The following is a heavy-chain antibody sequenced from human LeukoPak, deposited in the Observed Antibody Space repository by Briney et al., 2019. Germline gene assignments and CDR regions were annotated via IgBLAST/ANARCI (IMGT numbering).Heavy chain of an antibody. CDR3: ARDHPAPGQFFDY. D-gene: IGHD6-13*01. V-gene: IGHV3-7*04. CDR2: IKSDGSQT. CDR1: GFIFSGYW. Sequence: PGGSLRLSCAASGFIFSGYWMAWVRQAPGKGLEWVANIKSDGSQTNYVDSVKGRFTISRDNAKNSLYLQMSSLSAEDTAVFYCARDHPAPGQFFDYWGQGTLVTVSS. J-gene: IGHJ4*02.